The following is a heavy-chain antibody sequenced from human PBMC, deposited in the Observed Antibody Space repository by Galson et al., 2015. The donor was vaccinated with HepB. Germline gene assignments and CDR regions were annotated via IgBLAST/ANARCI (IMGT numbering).Heavy chain of an antibody. J-gene: IGHJ4*02. V-gene: IGHV1-46*03. Sequence: SVKVSCKASGYTFTSYYMHWVRQAPGQGLEWMGIINPSGGGTSYAQKFQGRVTMTRDTSTSTVYIELSSLRSEDTAVYYCARVGGIVVVPAVAPFVYWGQGTLVTVSS. CDR2: INPSGGGT. CDR3: ARVGGIVVVPAVAPFVY. CDR1: GYTFTSYY. D-gene: IGHD2-2*01.